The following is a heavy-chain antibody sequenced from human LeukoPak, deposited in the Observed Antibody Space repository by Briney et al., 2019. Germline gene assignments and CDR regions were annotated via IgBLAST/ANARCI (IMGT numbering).Heavy chain of an antibody. CDR2: ISSSGSTI. Sequence: GGSLRLSCAASGFTFSDYYMSCIRQAPGKGLEWVSYISSSGSTIYYADSVKGRFTISRDNAKNSLYLQMNSLRAEDTALYYCAKGNGDYYYYYGMDVWGQGTTVTVSS. D-gene: IGHD4-17*01. J-gene: IGHJ6*02. CDR1: GFTFSDYY. CDR3: AKGNGDYYYYYGMDV. V-gene: IGHV3-11*01.